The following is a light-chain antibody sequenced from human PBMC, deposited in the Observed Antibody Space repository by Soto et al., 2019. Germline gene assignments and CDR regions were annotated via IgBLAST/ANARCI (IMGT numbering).Light chain of an antibody. Sequence: QSVLTQPASVSGSPGQSITISCTGTSSDVGSYNYVSWYQHHPGKAPKLIIYDVTNRPSGVSNPFSGSKSGNTASLTISGLQPEDEADYYCSSYTTSNTRQIVFGTGTKVTV. CDR3: SSYTTSNTRQIV. CDR1: SSDVGSYNY. CDR2: DVT. J-gene: IGLJ1*01. V-gene: IGLV2-14*03.